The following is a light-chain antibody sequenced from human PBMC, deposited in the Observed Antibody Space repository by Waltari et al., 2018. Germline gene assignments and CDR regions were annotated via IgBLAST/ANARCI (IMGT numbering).Light chain of an antibody. CDR1: QSVLYNSNNKNY. V-gene: IGKV4-1*01. CDR3: QQYDTNPRT. CDR2: WAS. Sequence: DIVMTQSPDSLTVSLGERATINCKSNQSVLYNSNNKNYVAWYQQKPGQPPKLLIYWASTRQSGVPDRFSGSGSGTDFTLTISSLQAEDVAVYHCQQYDTNPRTFGQGTKVEIK. J-gene: IGKJ1*01.